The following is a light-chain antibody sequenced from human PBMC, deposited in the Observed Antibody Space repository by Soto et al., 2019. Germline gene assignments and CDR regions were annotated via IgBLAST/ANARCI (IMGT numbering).Light chain of an antibody. CDR1: QTISNW. CDR2: DAS. Sequence: DIQMTQSPSTLSASVGDRVTITCRASQTISNWLAWYQQKPGKAPELLIYDASTLESGVPSRFNGSGSGTEFSLTISSLQPDDFATFYCQQYSSFSRTFGQGTKVDIK. CDR3: QQYSSFSRT. V-gene: IGKV1-5*01. J-gene: IGKJ1*01.